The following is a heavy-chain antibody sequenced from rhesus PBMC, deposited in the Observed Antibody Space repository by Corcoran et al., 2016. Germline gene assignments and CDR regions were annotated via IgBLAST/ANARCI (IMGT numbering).Heavy chain of an antibody. CDR3: ARYSYGGSYPFDD. D-gene: IGHD3-16*01. J-gene: IGHJ4*01. V-gene: IGHV4-147*01. CDR1: GGSISSNY. Sequence: QVQLQESGPGLVKPSETLSLTCAVSGGSISSNYWSWIRQSPGKGLEWIGYIYGGSWRTSYNTYLQSLVPSSPDTSKNQFSLKLSSVTAADTAVYFCARYSYGGSYPFDDWGQGVLVTVSS. CDR2: IYGGSWRT.